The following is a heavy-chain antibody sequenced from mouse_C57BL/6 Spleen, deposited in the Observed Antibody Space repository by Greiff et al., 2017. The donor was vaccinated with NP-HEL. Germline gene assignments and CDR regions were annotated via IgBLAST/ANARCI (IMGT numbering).Heavy chain of an antibody. Sequence: QVQLQQPGAELVKPGASVKLSCKASGYTFTSYWMHWVKQRPGQGLEWIGMIHPNSGSTNYNEKFKSKATLTVDKSSSTAYMQLSSLTSEDSAVYYCARKEITTVVGEDYWGQGTTLTVSS. V-gene: IGHV1-64*01. CDR3: ARKEITTVVGEDY. J-gene: IGHJ2*01. CDR2: IHPNSGST. D-gene: IGHD1-1*01. CDR1: GYTFTSYW.